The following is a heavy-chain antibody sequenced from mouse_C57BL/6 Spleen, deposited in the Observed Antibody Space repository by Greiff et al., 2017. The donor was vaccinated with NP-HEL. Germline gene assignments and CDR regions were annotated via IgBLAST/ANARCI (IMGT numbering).Heavy chain of an antibody. CDR2: ISSGSSTI. J-gene: IGHJ4*01. Sequence: DVTLVESGGGLVKPGGSLKLSCAASGFTFSDYGMHWVRQAPEKGLEWVAYISSGSSTIYYADTVKGRFTISRDNAKNTLFLEMTRLRSEDTAMYYCARRIDSSGPYYYAMDYWGQGTSVTVSS. D-gene: IGHD3-2*02. CDR3: ARRIDSSGPYYYAMDY. CDR1: GFTFSDYG. V-gene: IGHV5-17*01.